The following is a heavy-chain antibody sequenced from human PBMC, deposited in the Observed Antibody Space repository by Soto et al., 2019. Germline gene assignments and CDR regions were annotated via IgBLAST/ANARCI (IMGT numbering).Heavy chain of an antibody. Sequence: EVQLVESGGGLVEPGGSLRLSCADSGFTFNGAWMNWVRQGPGKGLEWVGRVKSKFHGVTIDYAAPVKGRFTISRDDSKTTVYLQMNSLITDDTAMYYCSADLPDCEAFAFDYWGQGALVTVSS. CDR1: GFTFNGAW. V-gene: IGHV3-15*07. CDR2: VKSKFHGVTI. D-gene: IGHD2-21*01. J-gene: IGHJ4*02. CDR3: SADLPDCEAFAFDY.